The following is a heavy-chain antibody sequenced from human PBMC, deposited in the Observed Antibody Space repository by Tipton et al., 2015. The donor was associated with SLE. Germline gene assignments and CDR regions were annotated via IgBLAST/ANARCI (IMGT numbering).Heavy chain of an antibody. V-gene: IGHV3-20*04. J-gene: IGHJ4*02. D-gene: IGHD1-26*01. CDR3: ARDLSVGTTTSGFDY. Sequence: SLRLSCAASGFTYDDYGMSWFRQAPGKGLEWVSGLNWNGGSTGYADSVRGRFTISRDNAQNSLYLQMNSLRAEDTAFYYCARDLSVGTTTSGFDYWGQGSLVTVSS. CDR1: GFTYDDYG. CDR2: LNWNGGST.